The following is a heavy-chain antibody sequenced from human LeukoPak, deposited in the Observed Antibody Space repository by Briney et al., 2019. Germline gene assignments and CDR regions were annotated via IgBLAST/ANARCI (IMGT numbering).Heavy chain of an antibody. Sequence: GESLKISCKGSGYIFTSNWIAWVRQMPGKGLEWMGFIYPGDSDTRYDPSFEGQVTISADKSISTAYLQWSSLKASDTAMYYCARQTRDGSGSRGYSFDFWGQGTLVSVSS. J-gene: IGHJ4*02. CDR1: GYIFTSNW. CDR3: ARQTRDGSGSRGYSFDF. CDR2: IYPGDSDT. D-gene: IGHD3-10*01. V-gene: IGHV5-51*01.